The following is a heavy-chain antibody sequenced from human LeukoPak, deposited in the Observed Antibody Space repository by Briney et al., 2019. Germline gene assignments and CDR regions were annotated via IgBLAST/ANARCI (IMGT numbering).Heavy chain of an antibody. V-gene: IGHV3-23*01. CDR1: GFTFSNYA. D-gene: IGHD6-13*01. CDR2: ISGSGRST. Sequence: GGSLRLSCVASGFTFSNYAMTWVRQAPGKGLEWVSTISGSGRSTYYADSVKGRFTISRDNSKNTLYLQMNSLRAEDTVVYYCAKVPSTYSSSCYWGQGTLVTVSS. CDR3: AKVPSTYSSSCY. J-gene: IGHJ4*02.